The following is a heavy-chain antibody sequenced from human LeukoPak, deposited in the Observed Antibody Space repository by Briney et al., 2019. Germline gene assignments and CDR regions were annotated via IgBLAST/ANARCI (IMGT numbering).Heavy chain of an antibody. CDR1: GFTFSDYA. CDR2: ISGSGGST. V-gene: IGHV3-23*01. CDR3: AKGTIAAAGIRGGFDY. Sequence: GGSLRLSCAASGFTFSDYAMNWVRQAPGKGLEWVSAISGSGGSTYYTDSVKGRFTISRDNSKNALYLQMNSLTAEDTAVYYCAKGTIAAAGIRGGFDYWGQGTLVAVSS. D-gene: IGHD6-13*01. J-gene: IGHJ4*02.